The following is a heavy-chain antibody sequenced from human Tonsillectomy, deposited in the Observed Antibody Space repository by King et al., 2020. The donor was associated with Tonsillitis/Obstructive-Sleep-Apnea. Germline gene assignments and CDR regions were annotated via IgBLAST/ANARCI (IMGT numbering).Heavy chain of an antibody. CDR3: ASGYNYYFYYYMDV. J-gene: IGHJ6*03. CDR2: ISSSGTTI. D-gene: IGHD5-24*01. V-gene: IGHV3-11*01. CDR1: GFTFSDYY. Sequence: VQLVESGGGLVKPGGSLRLSCAASGFTFSDYYMTWIRQAPGKELEWLSYISSSGTTIYYADSLKGRFTISRDNAKNSLYLQMNSLRAEDTAVYYCASGYNYYFYYYMDVWGKGTTVTVSS.